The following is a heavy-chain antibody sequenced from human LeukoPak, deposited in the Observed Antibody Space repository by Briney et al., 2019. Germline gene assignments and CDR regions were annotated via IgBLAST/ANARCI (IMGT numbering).Heavy chain of an antibody. Sequence: SETLSLTCTVSGGSISSSSYYWGWIRQPPGKGLEWIGSINYSRSTYYNPSLKGRVPISVDTSQNQFSLKLSSVPAADTAVYYCARAYSSSRIPSAGRYYFDYWGQGTLVTVSS. D-gene: IGHD6-6*01. J-gene: IGHJ4*02. CDR2: INYSRST. CDR1: GGSISSSSYY. V-gene: IGHV4-39*07. CDR3: ARAYSSSRIPSAGRYYFDY.